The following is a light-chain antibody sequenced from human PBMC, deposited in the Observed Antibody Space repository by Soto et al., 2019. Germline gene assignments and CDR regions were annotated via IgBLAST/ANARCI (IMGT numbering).Light chain of an antibody. CDR2: GNS. V-gene: IGLV1-40*01. Sequence: QSVLTQPPSVSGAPGQRVTISCTGSSSNIGAGYDVHWYQQLPGTAPKLLIYGNSNRPSGVPDRFSGSKSGTSASLAITGLQAEDEADYYCQSYDSSLSPTFGGGTKLTVL. J-gene: IGLJ2*01. CDR3: QSYDSSLSPT. CDR1: SSNIGAGYD.